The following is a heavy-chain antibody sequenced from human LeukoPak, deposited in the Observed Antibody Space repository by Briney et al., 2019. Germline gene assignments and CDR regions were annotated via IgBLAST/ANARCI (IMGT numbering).Heavy chain of an antibody. V-gene: IGHV2-5*01. CDR2: IYWNDNK. J-gene: IGHJ4*02. Sequence: SGPTLVKPTQTLTLTCTFSGFSLSTSGVGVGWIRQPPGKALEWLALIYWNDNKRYSPSLKSRLTITKDASNNHVVLTKTNMDPVDTATYYCARTWMTPDYWGQGTLVTVSS. D-gene: IGHD5-12*01. CDR3: ARTWMTPDY. CDR1: GFSLSTSGVG.